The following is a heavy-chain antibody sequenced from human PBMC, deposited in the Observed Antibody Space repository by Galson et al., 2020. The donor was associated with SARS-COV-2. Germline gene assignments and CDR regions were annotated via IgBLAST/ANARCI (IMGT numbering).Heavy chain of an antibody. CDR1: GYSFDTYV. Sequence: GESLKISCKASGYSFDTYVIHWVRQAPGQSLEWLGWITVASGKTKYSQGFQGRVTITRDTFASAAYMELSSLRSDDMAVYYCAGVKFHGPGSGHDAFEIWGQGTMVTVSS. CDR2: ITVASGKT. CDR3: AGVKFHGPGSGHDAFEI. J-gene: IGHJ3*02. D-gene: IGHD2-15*01. V-gene: IGHV1-3*03.